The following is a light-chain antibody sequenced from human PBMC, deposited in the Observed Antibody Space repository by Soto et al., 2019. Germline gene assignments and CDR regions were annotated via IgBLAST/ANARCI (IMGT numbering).Light chain of an antibody. CDR2: DAS. CDR3: QQRSNWVYT. Sequence: EIVLTQSPATLSLSPGERATLSCRASQSVSSYLAWYQQKPGQAPRLLIYDASNRATGIPARFRGSGSGTDFTLTISSIGPEDFAVYYCQQRSNWVYTFGQGTKLEIQ. J-gene: IGKJ2*01. CDR1: QSVSSY. V-gene: IGKV3-11*01.